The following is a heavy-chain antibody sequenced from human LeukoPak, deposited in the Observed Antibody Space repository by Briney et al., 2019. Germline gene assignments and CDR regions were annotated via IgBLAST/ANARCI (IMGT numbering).Heavy chain of an antibody. Sequence: PGGSLRLSCAASGFTFSSYAMSWVRQAPGKGLEWVSSISSSSSYIYYADSVKGRFTISRDNAKNSLYLQMNSLRAEDTAVYYCATLVRRDYWGQGTLVTVSS. CDR2: ISSSSSYI. V-gene: IGHV3-21*01. J-gene: IGHJ4*02. CDR1: GFTFSSYA. CDR3: ATLVRRDY.